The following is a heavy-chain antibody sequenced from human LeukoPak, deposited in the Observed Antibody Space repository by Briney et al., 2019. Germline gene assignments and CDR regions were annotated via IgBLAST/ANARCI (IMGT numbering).Heavy chain of an antibody. J-gene: IGHJ4*02. CDR1: GFTFDEFG. CDR2: INSDGSTT. CDR3: ARAFGSGSQVINYFDF. D-gene: IGHD3-10*01. V-gene: IGHV3-74*01. Sequence: GGSLRLSCAASGFTFDEFGMHWVRQAPGKGLVWGSSINSDGSTTTYADSVKGRFTISRDNAKNMVYLQMNSLRAEDTAVYYCARAFGSGSQVINYFDFWGQGTLVTVSS.